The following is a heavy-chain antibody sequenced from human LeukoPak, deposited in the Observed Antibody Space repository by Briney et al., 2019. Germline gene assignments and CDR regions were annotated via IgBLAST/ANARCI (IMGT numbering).Heavy chain of an antibody. J-gene: IGHJ4*02. CDR2: IYSGGYT. D-gene: IGHD3-22*01. V-gene: IGHV3-66*01. CDR3: TRENYYDGSGYLLGNN. Sequence: PGGSLRLSCAASGFTVRTNYMSWVRQAPGRGLEWVSVIYSGGYTYYADSVKGRFTISRDNSKNTLYLQMNSLRVEDTAVYYCTRENYYDGSGYLLGNNWGQGTLVTVSS. CDR1: GFTVRTNY.